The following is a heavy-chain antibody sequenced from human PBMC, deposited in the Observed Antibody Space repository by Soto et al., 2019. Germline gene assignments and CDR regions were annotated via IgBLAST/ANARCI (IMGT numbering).Heavy chain of an antibody. J-gene: IGHJ6*02. Sequence: EVQLVESGGGLVKPGGSLRLSCAASGFTFSSYSMNWVRQAPGKGLEWVSSISSSSSYIYYADSVKGRFTISRDNAKKSLYLQRNSLSAEDTAVYYCARERWRDCSRTSCQYYYGMDVWGQGTTVTVSS. V-gene: IGHV3-21*01. CDR1: GFTFSSYS. CDR3: ARERWRDCSRTSCQYYYGMDV. CDR2: ISSSSSYI. D-gene: IGHD2-2*01.